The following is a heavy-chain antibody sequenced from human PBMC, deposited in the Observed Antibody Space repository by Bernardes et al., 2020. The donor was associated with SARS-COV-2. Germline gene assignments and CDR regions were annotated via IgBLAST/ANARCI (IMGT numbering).Heavy chain of an antibody. CDR1: GFTFSSSD. V-gene: IGHV3-23*01. CDR2: ISGSGSST. Sequence: GGSLRLSCAASGFTFSSSDMSWVRQAPGKGLDYVSTISGSGSSTYNADSVKGRFTIFRDNSKDTVYLEMNRLRAEDTAVYYCAKVDGLASAGAGAFDIWGQGKMVSVSS. J-gene: IGHJ3*02. D-gene: IGHD6-13*01. CDR3: AKVDGLASAGAGAFDI.